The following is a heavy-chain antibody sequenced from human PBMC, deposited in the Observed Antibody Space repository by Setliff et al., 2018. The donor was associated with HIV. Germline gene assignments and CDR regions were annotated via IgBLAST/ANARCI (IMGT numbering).Heavy chain of an antibody. J-gene: IGHJ4*02. CDR2: IYYSGST. CDR3: ARGVQQDIVVVIGSTPFDT. Sequence: PSETLSLTCTVSGGSISSHYWSWIRQPPGKGLEWIGYIYYSGSTNYSPSLKSRVTISLDTSKNQFSLNLTSVTAADTAVYYCARGVQQDIVVVIGSTPFDTWGQGTLVTVSS. CDR1: GGSISSHY. D-gene: IGHD2-15*01. V-gene: IGHV4-59*11.